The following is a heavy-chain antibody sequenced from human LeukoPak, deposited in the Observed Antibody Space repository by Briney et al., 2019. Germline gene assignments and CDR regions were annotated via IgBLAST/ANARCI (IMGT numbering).Heavy chain of an antibody. V-gene: IGHV3-21*01. CDR2: ISSFGTDI. J-gene: IGHJ4*02. CDR1: GFSFSSYS. D-gene: IGHD2-15*01. CDR3: ARLKTGSGGSYYFDY. Sequence: PGGSLRLSCAASGFSFSSYSINWVRQAPGKGLEWVSSISSFGTDIFYEDSVRGRFTVSRDNARNSMDLQMKSLRAEDTAVYYCARLKTGSGGSYYFDYLGQGTLVTVSS.